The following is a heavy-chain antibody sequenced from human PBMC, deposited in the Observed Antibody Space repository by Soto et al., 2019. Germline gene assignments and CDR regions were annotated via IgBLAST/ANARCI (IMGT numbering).Heavy chain of an antibody. CDR1: GFTFSSYA. J-gene: IGHJ4*02. V-gene: IGHV3-23*01. Sequence: GGSLRLSCAASGFTFSSYAMSWVRQAPGKGLEWVSAISGSGGSTYYADSVKGRFTISRDNSKNTLYLQMNSLRAEDTAVYYCAKLKGFFDWLSTSPEYFAYWGQGTLVTVSS. D-gene: IGHD3-9*01. CDR3: AKLKGFFDWLSTSPEYFAY. CDR2: ISGSGGST.